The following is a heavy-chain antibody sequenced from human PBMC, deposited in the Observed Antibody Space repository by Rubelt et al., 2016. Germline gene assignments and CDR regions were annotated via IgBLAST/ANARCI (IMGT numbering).Heavy chain of an antibody. CDR1: GFALNTYT. D-gene: IGHD7-27*01. J-gene: IGHJ4*02. CDR3: ARSENWGSAYYFDY. CDR2: ISSCSGYI. V-gene: IGHV3-21*01. Sequence: EVQLLESGGGLVQPGGSLRLSCVAFGFALNTYTMNWVRQAPGRGLEWVSSISSCSGYIHYANSGKGRFTISRNNAKNSLYLQMNSLRAEDTAVYYCARSENWGSAYYFDYWGQGSLVTVSS.